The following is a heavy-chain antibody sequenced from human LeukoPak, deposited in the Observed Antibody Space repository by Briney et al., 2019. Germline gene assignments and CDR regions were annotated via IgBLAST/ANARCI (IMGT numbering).Heavy chain of an antibody. Sequence: ASVKVSCKASGYTFTDYYMHWVRQAPGQGLEWMGWINPNSGDTNYAQKFQGRVTMTRDTSINTAYMELSGLKSDDTAVYYCTRGSDYGDYDLWGQGTLVTVSS. CDR3: TRGSDYGDYDL. V-gene: IGHV1-2*02. J-gene: IGHJ4*02. CDR2: INPNSGDT. D-gene: IGHD4-17*01. CDR1: GYTFTDYY.